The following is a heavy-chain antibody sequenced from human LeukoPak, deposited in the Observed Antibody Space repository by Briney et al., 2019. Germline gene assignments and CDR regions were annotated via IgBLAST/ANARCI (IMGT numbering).Heavy chain of an antibody. V-gene: IGHV3-13*01. Sequence: GGSLRLSCAASGFTFSSYDMHWVRQATGKGLEWVSAIGTAGDTYYPGSVKGRFTISRENAKNSLYLQMNSLRAGDTAVYYCASDGDWGGYSRPDYWGQGTLVTVSS. D-gene: IGHD2-15*01. J-gene: IGHJ4*02. CDR1: GFTFSSYD. CDR2: IGTAGDT. CDR3: ASDGDWGGYSRPDY.